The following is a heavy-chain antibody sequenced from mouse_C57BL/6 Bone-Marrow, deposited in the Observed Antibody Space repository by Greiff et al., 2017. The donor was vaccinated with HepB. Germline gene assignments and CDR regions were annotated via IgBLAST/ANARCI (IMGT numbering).Heavy chain of an antibody. CDR3: AREDYGSPWFAY. Sequence: QVQLQQSGPELVRPGASVKISCKAPGYTFTSHWMQWVRQRPGQGLEWFGEIFPGSGSTYYNEKFKGKATLTVVTSSSTAYMQLSSLTSEDSAVYFCAREDYGSPWFAYWGQGTLVTVSA. D-gene: IGHD1-1*01. CDR2: IFPGSGST. J-gene: IGHJ3*01. V-gene: IGHV1-56*01. CDR1: GYTFTSHW.